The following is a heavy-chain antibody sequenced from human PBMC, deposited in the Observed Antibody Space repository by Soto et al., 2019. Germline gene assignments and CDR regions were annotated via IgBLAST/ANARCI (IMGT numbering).Heavy chain of an antibody. J-gene: IGHJ4*02. CDR3: GSGPSTTWFDN. CDR1: GGSITSHHYY. D-gene: IGHD2-2*01. CDR2: IYSGGNT. Sequence: QLQVQESGPGQVKPSQTLSLTCTVSGGSITSHHYYWGWIRQPPGKGLEWIGSIYSGGNTYYNPSLRSRLTIFVDTAKNLISLILNSVTAADSAIYYCGSGPSTTWFDNWGLGTQVSVSS. V-gene: IGHV4-39*01.